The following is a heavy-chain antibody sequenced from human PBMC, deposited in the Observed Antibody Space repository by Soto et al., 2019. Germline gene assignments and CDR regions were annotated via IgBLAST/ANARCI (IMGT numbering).Heavy chain of an antibody. CDR1: GFTFDDYA. V-gene: IGHV3-9*01. Sequence: EVQLVESGGGLVQPGRSLRLSCAASGFTFDDYAMHWVRQAPGKGLEWVSGISWNSGGIGYADSVKGRFTISRDNAKNSLYLQMSSLRAEDTALYXXXXXXXXXXXXXXXXXWGQGTLVTVSS. CDR2: ISWNSGGI. CDR3: XXXXXXXXXXXXXXX. J-gene: IGHJ4*02.